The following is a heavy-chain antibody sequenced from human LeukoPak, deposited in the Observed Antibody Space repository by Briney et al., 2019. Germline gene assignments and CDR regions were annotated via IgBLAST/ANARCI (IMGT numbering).Heavy chain of an antibody. Sequence: ASVKVSCKASGYTFTVYYMHWVRQAPGQGLEWMGRINPNSGGTNYAQKFQGRVTMTRDTSISTAYMELSRLRSDDTAVYYCARGIVVVPAAKNWFDPWGQGTLVTVSS. J-gene: IGHJ5*02. CDR1: GYTFTVYY. CDR3: ARGIVVVPAAKNWFDP. D-gene: IGHD2-2*01. CDR2: INPNSGGT. V-gene: IGHV1-2*06.